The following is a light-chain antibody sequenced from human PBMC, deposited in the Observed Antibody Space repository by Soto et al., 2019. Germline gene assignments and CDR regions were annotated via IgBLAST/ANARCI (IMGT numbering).Light chain of an antibody. CDR1: SSDVGGFDY. Sequence: QSVLTQPASVSGSPGQSITISCTGTSSDVGGFDYVSWYQQHPGKAPKLMISEVNNRPSGVSTRFSGSKSDNTASLTISGLQAEDEAYYYCSSYTSANYVIFGGGTKLTVL. V-gene: IGLV2-14*01. CDR2: EVN. J-gene: IGLJ2*01. CDR3: SSYTSANYVI.